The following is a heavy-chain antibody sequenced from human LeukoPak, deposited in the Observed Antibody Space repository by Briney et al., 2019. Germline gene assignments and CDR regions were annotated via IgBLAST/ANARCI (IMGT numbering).Heavy chain of an antibody. Sequence: GGSLRLTCAASGFTFSSYAMSWVRQAPGKGLEWVSAISGSGGSTYYADSVKGRFTISRDNSKNTLYLQMNSLRAEDTAVYYCAKMEYSSGCIDYWGQGTLVTVSS. V-gene: IGHV3-23*01. CDR2: ISGSGGST. CDR1: GFTFSSYA. CDR3: AKMEYSSGCIDY. J-gene: IGHJ4*02. D-gene: IGHD6-19*01.